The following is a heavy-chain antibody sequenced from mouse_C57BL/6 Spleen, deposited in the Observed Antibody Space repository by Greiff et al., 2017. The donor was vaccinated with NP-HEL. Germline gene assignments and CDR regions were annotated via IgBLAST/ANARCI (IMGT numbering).Heavy chain of an antibody. D-gene: IGHD1-1*01. CDR3: AREDYGSSHWYFDV. Sequence: QVHVKQPGAELVMPGASVKLSCKASGYTFTSYWMHWVKQRPGQGLEWIGEIDPSDSYTNYNQKFKGKSTLTVDKSSSTAYMQLSSLTSEDSAVYYCAREDYGSSHWYFDVWGTGTTVTVSS. CDR1: GYTFTSYW. CDR2: IDPSDSYT. V-gene: IGHV1-69*01. J-gene: IGHJ1*03.